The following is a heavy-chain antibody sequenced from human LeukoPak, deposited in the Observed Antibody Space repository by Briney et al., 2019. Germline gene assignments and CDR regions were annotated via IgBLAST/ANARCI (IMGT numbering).Heavy chain of an antibody. Sequence: GESLKISCQASGYNFTNYWIGWVRQMPGKGLEWMGIIYPGDSDTRYSPPFQGQVTISAEKSISTAYLQWSSLKASDTAMYYCARSGHVVVVQYAFDIWGLGTKVSVSS. V-gene: IGHV5-51*01. CDR2: IYPGDSDT. D-gene: IGHD2-21*01. CDR1: GYNFTNYW. J-gene: IGHJ3*02. CDR3: ARSGHVVVVQYAFDI.